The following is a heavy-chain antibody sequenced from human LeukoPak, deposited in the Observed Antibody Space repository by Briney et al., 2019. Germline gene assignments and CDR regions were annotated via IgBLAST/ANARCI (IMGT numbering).Heavy chain of an antibody. CDR2: LYRDGTT. CDR1: GFDVSSNY. V-gene: IGHV3-53*01. Sequence: GGSLRLSCVASGFDVSSNYMSWVRQAPGKGLDWVSLLYRDGTTYYAESVKGRSTISRDSSKSTLYLQMNSLTVEDTALYYCARVGYYGDYALALDHWGQGTLVSVSS. D-gene: IGHD4-17*01. CDR3: ARVGYYGDYALALDH. J-gene: IGHJ4*02.